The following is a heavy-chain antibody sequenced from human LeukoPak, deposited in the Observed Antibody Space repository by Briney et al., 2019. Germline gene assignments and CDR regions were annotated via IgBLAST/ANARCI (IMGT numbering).Heavy chain of an antibody. CDR1: GFTFSSYW. CDR2: IKQDGSEK. J-gene: IGHJ5*02. Sequence: GGSLRLSCAASGFTFSSYWMSWVRQAPGKGLEGVANIKQDGSEKYYVDSVKGRFTISRDNAKNSLYLQMNSLRAEDTAVYYCARPAMVMVPGWFDPWGQGTLVTVSS. D-gene: IGHD5-18*01. CDR3: ARPAMVMVPGWFDP. V-gene: IGHV3-7*01.